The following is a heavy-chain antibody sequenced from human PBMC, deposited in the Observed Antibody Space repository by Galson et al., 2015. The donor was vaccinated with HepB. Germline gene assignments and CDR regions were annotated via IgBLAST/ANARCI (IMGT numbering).Heavy chain of an antibody. J-gene: IGHJ6*02. CDR2: ITGWSSHI. CDR1: GFTFNIYS. Sequence: SLRLSCAASGFTFNIYSIYWVRQAPGKGLEWVSSITGWSSHIYYADSVRGRFTISRDNARNSVFLQMSSLRVEDTAVYYCARMITSDWRPPYDFGLGVWGQGTAVTVSS. V-gene: IGHV3-21*06. D-gene: IGHD3-16*01. CDR3: ARMITSDWRPPYDFGLGV.